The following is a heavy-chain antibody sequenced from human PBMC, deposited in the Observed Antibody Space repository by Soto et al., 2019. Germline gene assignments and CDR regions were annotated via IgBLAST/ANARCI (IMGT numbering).Heavy chain of an antibody. V-gene: IGHV2-5*02. CDR2: IYWDDDK. J-gene: IGHJ5*02. D-gene: IGHD2-2*01. Sequence: QITLKESGPTLVKPTQTLTLTCTFSGFSLSTSGVGVGWIRQPPGKALEWLALIYWDDDKRYSPSLKSRLTITKATAKNQVVLTMTNMDPVDTATYYCAHRRRYCSSTSCYASWFDPWGQGTLVTVSS. CDR1: GFSLSTSGVG. CDR3: AHRRRYCSSTSCYASWFDP.